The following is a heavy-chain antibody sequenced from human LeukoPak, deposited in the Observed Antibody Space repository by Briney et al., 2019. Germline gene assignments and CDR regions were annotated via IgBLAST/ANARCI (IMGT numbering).Heavy chain of an antibody. CDR2: IYYSGST. Sequence: KTSETLSLTCTVSGGSISSSSYYWGWIRQPPGKGLEWIGSIYYSGSTYYNPSLKSRVTISVDTSKNLFSLKLSSVTAADTAVYYCARQRGMVSDYWGQGTLVTVSS. CDR1: GGSISSSSYY. D-gene: IGHD3-3*01. J-gene: IGHJ4*02. CDR3: ARQRGMVSDY. V-gene: IGHV4-39*01.